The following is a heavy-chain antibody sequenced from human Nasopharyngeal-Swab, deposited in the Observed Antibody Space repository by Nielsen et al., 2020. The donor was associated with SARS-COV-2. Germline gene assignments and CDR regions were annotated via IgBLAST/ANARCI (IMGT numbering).Heavy chain of an antibody. CDR2: IWHDGST. CDR3: ARDSSGWRENDY. V-gene: IGHV4-4*02. J-gene: IGHJ4*02. Sequence: SETLSLTFAVSGASISTRSWWSWVRQPPGKGLEWIGEIWHDGSTNYNPSLKSRVTMSLDTSKNQFSLELTSVTAEDTAVYYCARDSSGWRENDYWGQGTLVTVSS. D-gene: IGHD6-19*01. CDR1: GASISTRSW.